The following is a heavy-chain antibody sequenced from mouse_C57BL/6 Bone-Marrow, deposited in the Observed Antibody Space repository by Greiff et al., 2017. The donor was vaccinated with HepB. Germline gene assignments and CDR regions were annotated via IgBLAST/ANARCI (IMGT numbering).Heavy chain of an antibody. J-gene: IGHJ2*01. V-gene: IGHV1-53*01. Sequence: VQLQQPGTELVKPGASVKLSCTASGYTFTSYWMHWVKQRPGQGLEWIGNINPSNGGTNYNEKFKSKATLTVDKSSSTAYMQLSSLTSEDSAVYYCARSLLRRGEFDYWGQGTTLTVSS. CDR2: INPSNGGT. CDR3: ARSLLRRGEFDY. CDR1: GYTFTSYW. D-gene: IGHD1-1*01.